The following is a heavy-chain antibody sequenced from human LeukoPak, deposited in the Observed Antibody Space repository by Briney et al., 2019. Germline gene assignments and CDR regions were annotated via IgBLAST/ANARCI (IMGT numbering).Heavy chain of an antibody. CDR3: ARATYYDILTGYYTVYGMDV. V-gene: IGHV1-2*02. D-gene: IGHD3-9*01. Sequence: ASVKVSCKASGYTFTGYYMHWVRQAPGQGLEWMGWINPNSGGTNYAQKLQGRVTMTTDTSTSTAYMELRSLRSDDTAVYYCARATYYDILTGYYTVYGMDVWGQGTTVTVSS. CDR1: GYTFTGYY. CDR2: INPNSGGT. J-gene: IGHJ6*02.